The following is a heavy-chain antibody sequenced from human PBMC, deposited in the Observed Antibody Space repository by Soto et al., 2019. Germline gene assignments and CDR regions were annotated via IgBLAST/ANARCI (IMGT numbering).Heavy chain of an antibody. J-gene: IGHJ4*02. CDR3: ARDIDTFGGVIAPSPFDY. D-gene: IGHD3-16*02. CDR2: ISAYNGNT. Sequence: QVQLVQSGAEVKKPGASVKVSCKASGYTFTSYGISWVRQAPGQGLEWMGWISAYNGNTNYSHKLQGRGTMTTYTSTSTAYMELRSLRSDDTAVYYCARDIDTFGGVIAPSPFDYWGQGTLVTVSS. CDR1: GYTFTSYG. V-gene: IGHV1-18*01.